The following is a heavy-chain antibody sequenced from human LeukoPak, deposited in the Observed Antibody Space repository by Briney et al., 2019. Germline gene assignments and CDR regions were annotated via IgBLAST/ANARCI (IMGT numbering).Heavy chain of an antibody. V-gene: IGHV1-18*01. CDR2: ISTFNGHT. Sequence: ASVKVSCKASGYTFTTYGVSWVRQAPGHGLEWMGWISTFNGHTNYAQSRQDRVTMTTDTATSTVYMELSSLTLDDTAVYYCARWHYYDSSGYYIDYWGQGTLVTVSS. J-gene: IGHJ4*02. CDR1: GYTFTTYG. D-gene: IGHD3-22*01. CDR3: ARWHYYDSSGYYIDY.